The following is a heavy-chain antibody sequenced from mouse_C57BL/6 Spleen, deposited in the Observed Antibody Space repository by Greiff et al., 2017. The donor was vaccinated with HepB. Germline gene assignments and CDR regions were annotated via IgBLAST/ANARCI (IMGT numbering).Heavy chain of an antibody. CDR3: ARYSNYVAMDY. J-gene: IGHJ4*01. CDR1: GYTFTDYY. V-gene: IGHV1-19*01. D-gene: IGHD2-5*01. Sequence: VQLQQSGPVLVKPGASVKMSCKASGYTFTDYYMNWVKQSHGKSLEWIGVINPYNGGTSYNQKFKGKATLTVDKSSSTAYMELNSLTSEDSAVYYCARYSNYVAMDYWGQGTSVTVSS. CDR2: INPYNGGT.